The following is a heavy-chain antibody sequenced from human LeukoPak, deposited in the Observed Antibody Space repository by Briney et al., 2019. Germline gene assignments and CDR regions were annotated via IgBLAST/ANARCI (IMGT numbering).Heavy chain of an antibody. Sequence: GGSLRLSCAVSGFTFSNFWINWVRQAPGKGLEWVANINQDGNGKDYVDSVKGRFTISRDNAKNSLYLHMNSLRAEDTAVYYCVKGNGRRAFDIWGQGTMVTVSS. V-gene: IGHV3-7*01. D-gene: IGHD1-14*01. J-gene: IGHJ3*02. CDR3: VKGNGRRAFDI. CDR1: GFTFSNFW. CDR2: INQDGNGK.